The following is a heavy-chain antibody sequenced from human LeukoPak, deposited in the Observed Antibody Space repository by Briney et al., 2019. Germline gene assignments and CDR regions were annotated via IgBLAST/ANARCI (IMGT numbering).Heavy chain of an antibody. J-gene: IGHJ4*02. CDR1: GGSISSYY. CDR2: IYYSGST. V-gene: IGHV4-59*05. D-gene: IGHD6-13*01. Sequence: SETLSLTCTVYGGSISSYYWSWIRQPPGKGLEWIGSIYYSGSTYYNPSLKSRVTISVDTSKNQFSLRLSSVTAADTAVYYCARQSIPAAGTFDYWGQGTLVTVSS. CDR3: ARQSIPAAGTFDY.